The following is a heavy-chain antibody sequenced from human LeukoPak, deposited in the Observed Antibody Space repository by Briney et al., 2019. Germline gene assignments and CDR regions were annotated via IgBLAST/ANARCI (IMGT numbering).Heavy chain of an antibody. Sequence: SETLSLTCTVSGGSISSYYWGWIRQPPGKGLEWIGSIYYSGSTYYNPSLKSRVTISVDTSKNQFSLKLSSVTAADTAVYYCARRRRSYDSAGYCPDFDYWGQGTLVTVSS. V-gene: IGHV4-39*01. D-gene: IGHD3-22*01. CDR2: IYYSGST. J-gene: IGHJ4*02. CDR1: GGSISSYY. CDR3: ARRRRSYDSAGYCPDFDY.